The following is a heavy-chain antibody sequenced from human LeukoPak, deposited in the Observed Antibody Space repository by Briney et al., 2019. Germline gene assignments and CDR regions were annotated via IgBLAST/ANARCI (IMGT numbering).Heavy chain of an antibody. D-gene: IGHD6-13*01. CDR2: IIPILGIA. CDR1: GYTFTSYG. J-gene: IGHJ4*02. Sequence: SVKVSCKASGYTFTSYGISWVRQAPGQGLEWMGRIIPILGIANYAQKFQGRVTITADKSTSTAYMELSSLRSEDTAVYYCARAIRGSRSGPFDYWGQGTLVTVSS. CDR3: ARAIRGSRSGPFDY. V-gene: IGHV1-69*04.